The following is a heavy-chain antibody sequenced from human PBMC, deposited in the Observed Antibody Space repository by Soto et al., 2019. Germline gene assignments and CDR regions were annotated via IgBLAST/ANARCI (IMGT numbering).Heavy chain of an antibody. CDR1: GFTFSSYA. D-gene: IGHD6-13*01. J-gene: IGHJ4*02. V-gene: IGHV3-30-3*01. Sequence: QVQLVESGGGVVQPGRSLRLSCAASGFTFSSYAMHWVRQAPGKGLEWVAVISYDGSNKYYADSVKGRFTISRDNSKNTLYLQMNSLRAEDTAVYYCARTQQRVPYYWGQGTLVTVSS. CDR2: ISYDGSNK. CDR3: ARTQQRVPYY.